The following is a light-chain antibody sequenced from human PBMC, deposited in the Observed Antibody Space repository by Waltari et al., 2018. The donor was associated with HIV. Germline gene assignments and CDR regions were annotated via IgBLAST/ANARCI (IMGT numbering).Light chain of an antibody. V-gene: IGLV2-23*01. CDR3: CSCATPNTRV. Sequence: QSALTQTASVSGSPGQSISISCTGTSSDVGSFKFVSWYQQHPGNAPKLLIYEGTKRPSGVSNRFSASKSGNTASLTISGLQAEDEADYYCCSCATPNTRVFGGGTKLTVL. J-gene: IGLJ3*02. CDR1: SSDVGSFKF. CDR2: EGT.